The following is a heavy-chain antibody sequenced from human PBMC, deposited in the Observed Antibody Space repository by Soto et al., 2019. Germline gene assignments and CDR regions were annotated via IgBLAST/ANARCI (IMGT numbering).Heavy chain of an antibody. D-gene: IGHD3-10*01. CDR1: GGSISSGGYY. Sequence: QVQLQESGPGLVKPSQTLSLTCTVSGGSISSGGYYWSWIRQHPGKGLEWIGYIYYSGSTYYNPSLKSRVTRSVDTSKNQFSRKLSSVTAADTAVYYCARDNTIGYGSGRWYFDLWGRGTLVTVSS. J-gene: IGHJ2*01. CDR2: IYYSGST. CDR3: ARDNTIGYGSGRWYFDL. V-gene: IGHV4-31*03.